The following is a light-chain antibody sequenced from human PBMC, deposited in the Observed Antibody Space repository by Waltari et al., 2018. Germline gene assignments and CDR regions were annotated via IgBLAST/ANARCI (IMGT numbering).Light chain of an antibody. V-gene: IGLV2-8*01. CDR1: SSDVGGYNY. Sequence: QSALTQPPSASGSPGQSVTIPCTGTSSDVGGYNYVSWYQQHPGKAPKLMIYEVSKWPSGVPDRFSGSKSGNTVSLTVSGLQAEDEADYYCSSYAGTLYVFGTGTKVTVL. CDR2: EVS. J-gene: IGLJ1*01. CDR3: SSYAGTLYV.